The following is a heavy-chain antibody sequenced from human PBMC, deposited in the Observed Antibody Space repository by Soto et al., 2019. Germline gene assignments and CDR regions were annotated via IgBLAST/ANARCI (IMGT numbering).Heavy chain of an antibody. CDR2: ISAYNGNT. CDR3: ARVREGGEGDYGDYGVRYDAFDI. J-gene: IGHJ3*02. D-gene: IGHD4-17*01. V-gene: IGHV1-18*01. Sequence: QVQLVQSGAEVKKPGASVKVSCKASGYTFTSYGISWVRQAPGQGLEWMGWISAYNGNTNYAQKLQGRVTMTTDTSTSTGYMELRSLRSDDTAVYYCARVREGGEGDYGDYGVRYDAFDIWGQGTMVTVSS. CDR1: GYTFTSYG.